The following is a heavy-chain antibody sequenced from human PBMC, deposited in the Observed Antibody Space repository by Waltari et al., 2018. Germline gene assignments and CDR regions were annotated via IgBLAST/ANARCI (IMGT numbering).Heavy chain of an antibody. CDR3: ARRQLGGPFDP. J-gene: IGHJ5*02. D-gene: IGHD3-16*01. CDR1: GGTFGRYG. Sequence: QVQLVQSGAEVKKPGSSVKVSCKASGGTFGRYGITWVRQAPGEGLEWMGGIIPIFGTAPNYAQKFQVRLTVTADESTATVYMDLSGLRSDDTAVYYCARRQLGGPFDPWGQGTLVSVSS. V-gene: IGHV1-69*12. CDR2: IIPIFGTAP.